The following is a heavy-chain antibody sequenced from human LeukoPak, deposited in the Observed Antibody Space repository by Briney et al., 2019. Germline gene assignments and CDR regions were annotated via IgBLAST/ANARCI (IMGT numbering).Heavy chain of an antibody. D-gene: IGHD2-2*01. Sequence: SETLSLTCTVSGGSVSSGNYYWTWIRQPAGKGLEWIGRIYTSGRTNYNPSLKSRVTISIDASKNQFSLRLSSVTAADTAAYYCARDRPAAAVDYWGQGTLVTVSS. CDR1: GGSVSSGNYY. CDR3: ARDRPAAAVDY. V-gene: IGHV4-61*02. J-gene: IGHJ4*02. CDR2: IYTSGRT.